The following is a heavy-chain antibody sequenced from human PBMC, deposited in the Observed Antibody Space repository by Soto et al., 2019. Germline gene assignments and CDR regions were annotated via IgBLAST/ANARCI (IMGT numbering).Heavy chain of an antibody. Sequence: GSLRLSCAASGFTFSSSYMSWVRQPPGKGLEWVSILYSDGRTYYADSEKGRITISRDTSKNTLYLQINSLRAEDTAVYHCASGPTAAEAGTYWGLGTLVTV. D-gene: IGHD6-13*01. V-gene: IGHV3-66*01. J-gene: IGHJ4*02. CDR3: ASGPTAAEAGTY. CDR1: GFTFSSSY. CDR2: LYSDGRT.